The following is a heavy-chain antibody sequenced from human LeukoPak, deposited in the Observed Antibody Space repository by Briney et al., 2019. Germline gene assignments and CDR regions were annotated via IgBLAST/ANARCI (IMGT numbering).Heavy chain of an antibody. CDR1: GGSISSSSYY. J-gene: IGHJ5*02. CDR2: MYYSGRT. CDR3: GRDLLIRGVPSGKFVP. D-gene: IGHD3-10*01. Sequence: PSETLSLTCSVSGGSISSSSYYWGWIRQPPGKGLEWIGSMYYSGRTYYNPSLKSRVTISVDTSKNQFSLTLCSVTAADTAVYCCGRDLLIRGVPSGKFVPGGQGPLAAVSS. V-gene: IGHV4-39*07.